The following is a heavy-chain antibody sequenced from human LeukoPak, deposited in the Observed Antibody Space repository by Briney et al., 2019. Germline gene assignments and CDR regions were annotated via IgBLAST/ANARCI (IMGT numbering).Heavy chain of an antibody. D-gene: IGHD2-15*01. V-gene: IGHV3-23*01. CDR3: ARVTMVAAASYNWFVP. J-gene: IGHJ5*02. Sequence: PGGSLRLSCAASGFAFSSYAMSWVRQAPGKGLEWVSTISGSGGSTYYADSVKGRFTISRDNSNNTLYLQMNSLRAEDTAVYYCARVTMVAAASYNWFVPWGQGTLVTVSS. CDR2: ISGSGGST. CDR1: GFAFSSYA.